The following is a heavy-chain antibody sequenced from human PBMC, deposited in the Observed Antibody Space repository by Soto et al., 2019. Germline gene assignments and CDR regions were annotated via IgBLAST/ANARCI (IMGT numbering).Heavy chain of an antibody. CDR2: IWYDGSQK. CDR3: ARVASGVSYIDY. Sequence: GGSLRLSCTASGFTFSAYAMHWVRQAPGKGLEWVAIIWYDGSQKYYGDSVKGRFTIPRDNSKSTLYLLMDSLRADDTAVYYCARVASGVSYIDYWGQGTLVTVSS. CDR1: GFTFSAYA. J-gene: IGHJ4*02. V-gene: IGHV3-33*01. D-gene: IGHD2-8*02.